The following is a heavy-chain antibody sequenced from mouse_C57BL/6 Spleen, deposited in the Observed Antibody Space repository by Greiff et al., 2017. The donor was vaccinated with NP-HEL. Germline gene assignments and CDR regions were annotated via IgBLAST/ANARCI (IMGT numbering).Heavy chain of an antibody. CDR3: AIYYGSSYGYVDY. D-gene: IGHD1-1*01. CDR1: GYAFSSYW. Sequence: QVQLQQSGAELVKPGASVKISCKASGYAFSSYWMNWVKQRPGKGLEWIGQIYPGDGDTNYNGKFKGKATRTADKSSSTAYMQLSSLPSEDSAVYFWAIYYGSSYGYVDYWGQGTTLTVSS. J-gene: IGHJ2*01. V-gene: IGHV1-80*01. CDR2: IYPGDGDT.